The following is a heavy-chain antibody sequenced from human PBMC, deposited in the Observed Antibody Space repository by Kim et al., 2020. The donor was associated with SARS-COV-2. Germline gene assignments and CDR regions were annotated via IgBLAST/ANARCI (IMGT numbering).Heavy chain of an antibody. J-gene: IGHJ4*02. CDR2: ISGSGGST. Sequence: GGSLRLSCAASGFTFSSYAMSWVRQAPGKGLEWVSAISGSGGSTYYADSMKGRFTISRDNSKNTLYLQMNSLRAEDTAVYYCASNYYDSSGYYPAVDYWGQGTLVTVSS. CDR3: ASNYYDSSGYYPAVDY. V-gene: IGHV3-23*01. D-gene: IGHD3-22*01. CDR1: GFTFSSYA.